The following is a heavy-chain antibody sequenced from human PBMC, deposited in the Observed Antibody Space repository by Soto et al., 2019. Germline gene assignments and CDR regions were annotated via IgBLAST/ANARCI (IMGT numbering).Heavy chain of an antibody. CDR2: ISSSSSTI. Sequence: PGGSLRLSCAASGFTFSSYSMNWVRQAPGKGLEWVSYISSSSSTIYYADSVKGRFTISRDNAKNSLYLQMNSLRDEDTAVYYCARGRLLWFGELLNADYWGQGTLVTVSS. CDR1: GFTFSSYS. D-gene: IGHD3-10*01. J-gene: IGHJ4*02. V-gene: IGHV3-48*02. CDR3: ARGRLLWFGELLNADY.